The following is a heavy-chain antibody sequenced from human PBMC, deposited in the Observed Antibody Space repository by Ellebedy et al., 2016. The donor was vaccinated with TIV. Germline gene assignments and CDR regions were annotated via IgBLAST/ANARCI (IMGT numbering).Heavy chain of an antibody. Sequence: GSLRLXXTVSGYSISSGYYWGWIRQPPGKGLEWIGSIYHSGSTYYNPSLKSRVTISVDTSKNQFALKLDSVTAADTAVYYCARRTSDIAAGGIDYWGQGALVTVSS. D-gene: IGHD6-13*01. CDR3: ARRTSDIAAGGIDY. CDR2: IYHSGST. V-gene: IGHV4-38-2*02. CDR1: GYSISSGYY. J-gene: IGHJ4*02.